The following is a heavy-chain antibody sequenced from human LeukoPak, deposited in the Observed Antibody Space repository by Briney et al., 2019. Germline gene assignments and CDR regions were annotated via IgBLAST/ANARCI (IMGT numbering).Heavy chain of an antibody. CDR1: SGSISSYY. D-gene: IGHD1-26*01. J-gene: IGHJ4*02. V-gene: IGHV4-59*08. Sequence: SETLSLTCTVSSGSISSYYWSWIRQPPGKGLEWIGYVYYSWITHYNPSLKSRVTISVDTSMNQFSLTLSSVTATATALYYCARHFAPFRLGPHFDSWGQGTLVTVSS. CDR3: ARHFAPFRLGPHFDS. CDR2: VYYSWIT.